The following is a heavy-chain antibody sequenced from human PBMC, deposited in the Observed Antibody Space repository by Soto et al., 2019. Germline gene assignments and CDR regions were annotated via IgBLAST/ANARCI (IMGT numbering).Heavy chain of an antibody. CDR2: IYHSGST. CDR3: AHYSSGRAFDI. V-gene: IGHV4-30-2*05. D-gene: IGHD6-19*01. CDR1: GGSISSGGYS. Sequence: PSETLSLTCAVSGGSISSGGYSWSWIRQPPGKGLEWIGYIYHSGSTYYNPSLKSRVTISVDTSKNQFSLKLSSVTAADTAVYYSAHYSSGRAFDIWGQGKMVTVSS. J-gene: IGHJ3*02.